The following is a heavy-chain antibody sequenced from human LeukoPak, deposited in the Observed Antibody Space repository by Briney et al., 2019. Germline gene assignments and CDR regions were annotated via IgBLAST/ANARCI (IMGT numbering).Heavy chain of an antibody. CDR1: GGSISSSNW. D-gene: IGHD3-3*01. V-gene: IGHV4-4*02. Sequence: SETLSLTCTVSGGSISSSNWWSWVRQPPGKGLEWIGEIYHSGSTNYNPSLKSRVTISVDKSKNQFSLKLSSVTAADTAVYYCARGGYYDFWSGYPRRPDYYYYGMDVWGQGTTVTVSS. J-gene: IGHJ6*02. CDR3: ARGGYYDFWSGYPRRPDYYYYGMDV. CDR2: IYHSGST.